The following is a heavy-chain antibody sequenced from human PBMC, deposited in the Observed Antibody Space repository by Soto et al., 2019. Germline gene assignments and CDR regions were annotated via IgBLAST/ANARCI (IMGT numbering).Heavy chain of an antibody. CDR3: AKDGYNAAFEV. V-gene: IGHV3-30*19. CDR1: GFTFSNLG. Sequence: QVQLVESGGGVVQPGGSLRLSCATSGFTFSNLGMHWVRQAPGKALEWVGLISKNGDDQYYGDSVKGRFIISRDNSKKTLYLQLNSLSPDDTAVFYCAKDGYNAAFEVWGQGTLVIVSS. CDR2: ISKNGDDQ. J-gene: IGHJ3*01. D-gene: IGHD5-12*01.